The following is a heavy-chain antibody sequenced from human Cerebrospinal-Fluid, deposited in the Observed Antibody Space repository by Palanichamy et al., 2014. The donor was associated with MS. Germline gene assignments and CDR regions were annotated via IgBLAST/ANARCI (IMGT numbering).Heavy chain of an antibody. CDR3: ARTYFYGSENRQEYDWFDP. CDR1: GYSFSGYG. CDR2: ISTFMVKK. J-gene: IGHJ5*02. D-gene: IGHD4-17*01. Sequence: QVQLVQSGGEVKKPGASVKVSCKTSGYSFSGYGISWVRQAPGQGLEWMGWISTFMVKKNSAQTLRGRLTMTTDTSTSTAYMELRNLRSDDTAVYYCARTYFYGSENRQEYDWFDPWGQGTLVTVSS. V-gene: IGHV1-18*01.